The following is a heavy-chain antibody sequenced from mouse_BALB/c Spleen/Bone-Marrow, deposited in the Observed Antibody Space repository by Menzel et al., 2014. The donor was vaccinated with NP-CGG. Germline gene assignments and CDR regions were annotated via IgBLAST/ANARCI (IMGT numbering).Heavy chain of an antibody. CDR1: GFDFSGFW. D-gene: IGHD2-3*01. Sequence: EVKLVEFGGGPVQPGGSLKLSCAASGFDFSGFWMGWGRQAAGKGLEWIGEINPDSSKKYYTTSLKDRFIISRDNAMDTLYLQMSKVKYDDTALYCCARLGYYGGFDYWVQGTLVTVSA. CDR3: ARLGYYGGFDY. J-gene: IGHJ3*01. CDR2: INPDSSKK. V-gene: IGHV4-1*02.